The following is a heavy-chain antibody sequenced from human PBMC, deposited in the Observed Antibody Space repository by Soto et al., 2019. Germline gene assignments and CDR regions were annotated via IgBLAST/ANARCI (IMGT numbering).Heavy chain of an antibody. V-gene: IGHV5-51*01. D-gene: IGHD3-16*01. J-gene: IGHJ4*02. CDR2: IFPGDSDT. CDR3: VRPNFGAPTNFDF. CDR1: GYTFTNYW. Sequence: GESLKISCKAIGYTFTNYWIGWVRQTPGKGLEWMGIIFPGDSDTRYNPSFEGQVTVSADESISTAYLQWNTLKASDTAMYYCVRPNFGAPTNFDFWGQGTLVTVSS.